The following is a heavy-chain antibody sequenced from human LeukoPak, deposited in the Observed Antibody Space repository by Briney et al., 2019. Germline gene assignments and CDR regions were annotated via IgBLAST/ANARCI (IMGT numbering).Heavy chain of an antibody. CDR2: IYHSGNT. Sequence: SETLSLTCSVSGYSISSGYYWGWIRQPPGKGLEWIGSIYHSGNTLYNPSLKSRVTISVDTSKNQFSLKLSSVTAADTAVYFCARNYYDTKKPWDWGQGTLVTVSS. D-gene: IGHD3-22*01. J-gene: IGHJ4*02. CDR1: GYSISSGYY. V-gene: IGHV4-38-2*02. CDR3: ARNYYDTKKPWD.